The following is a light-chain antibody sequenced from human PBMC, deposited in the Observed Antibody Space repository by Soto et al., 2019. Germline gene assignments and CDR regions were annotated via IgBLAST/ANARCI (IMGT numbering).Light chain of an antibody. V-gene: IGKV1-39*01. CDR3: QQYGVSPRT. CDR2: AAS. Sequence: DIQMTQSPSSLSASVGDRVTIPCRASQSISSYLNWYQQKPGKAPKLLIYAASSLQSGVPSRFSGSGSGTDFILTISRLEPEDFAVYYCQQYGVSPRTFGQGTKVDI. J-gene: IGKJ1*01. CDR1: QSISSY.